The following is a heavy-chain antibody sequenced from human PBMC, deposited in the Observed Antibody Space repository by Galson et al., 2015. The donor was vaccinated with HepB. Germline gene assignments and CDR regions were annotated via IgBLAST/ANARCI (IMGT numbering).Heavy chain of an antibody. D-gene: IGHD1-26*01. J-gene: IGHJ4*02. CDR1: GYTFTSYA. V-gene: IGHV7-4-1*02. Sequence: SVKVSCKASGYTFTSYAMNWVRQAPGQGLEWMGWINTNTGNPTYAQGFTGRFAFSLDTSVSTAYLQISGLKAEDTAVYYCAIIGRGSYYFGYWGQGTLVTVSS. CDR3: AIIGRGSYYFGY. CDR2: INTNTGNP.